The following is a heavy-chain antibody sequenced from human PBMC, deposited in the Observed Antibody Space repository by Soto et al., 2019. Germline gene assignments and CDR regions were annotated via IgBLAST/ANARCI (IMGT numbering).Heavy chain of an antibody. J-gene: IGHJ6*02. CDR3: AARRSGWTYGGPYYYYGMDV. CDR1: GGSFSGYY. V-gene: IGHV4-34*01. CDR2: INHSGST. D-gene: IGHD6-19*01. Sequence: SETLSLTCAVYGGSFSGYYWSWIRQPPGKGLEWIGEINHSGSTNYNPSLKSRVTISVDTSKNQFSLKLSSVTAADTAVYYCAARRSGWTYGGPYYYYGMDVWGQGTTVTVSS.